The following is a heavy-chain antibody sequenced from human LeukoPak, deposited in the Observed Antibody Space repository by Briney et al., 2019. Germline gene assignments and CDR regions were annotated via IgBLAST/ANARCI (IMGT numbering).Heavy chain of an antibody. Sequence: GGSLRLSCAASGFTFSSYSMNRVRQAPGKGLEWVSSISSSSSYIYYADSVKGRFTISRDNAKNSLYLQMNSLRAEDTAVYYCASASSSWAYYFDYWGQGTLVTVSS. CDR3: ASASSSWAYYFDY. CDR1: GFTFSSYS. CDR2: ISSSSSYI. D-gene: IGHD6-13*01. J-gene: IGHJ4*02. V-gene: IGHV3-21*01.